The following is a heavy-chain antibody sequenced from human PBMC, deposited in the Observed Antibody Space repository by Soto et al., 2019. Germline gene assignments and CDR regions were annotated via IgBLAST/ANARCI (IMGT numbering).Heavy chain of an antibody. J-gene: IGHJ6*02. V-gene: IGHV3-30-3*01. Sequence: QVQLVESGGGVVQPWRSLILSCAASGFTFSSSAMHWFRQAPGKGLEWVAVISSDGSNKYDADSVKGRFTISRDKSKNTLYLQMNSLRAEDTAVYYCARMASFYCSGGSCYPTYGMDVWGHGTTVTVSS. CDR1: GFTFSSSA. D-gene: IGHD2-15*01. CDR3: ARMASFYCSGGSCYPTYGMDV. CDR2: ISSDGSNK.